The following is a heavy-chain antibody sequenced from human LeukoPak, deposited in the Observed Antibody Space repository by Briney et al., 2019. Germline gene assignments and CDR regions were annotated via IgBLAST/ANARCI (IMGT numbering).Heavy chain of an antibody. CDR1: GFTFSSYA. J-gene: IGHJ4*02. CDR2: ISGSDGST. Sequence: GGSLRLSCAASGFTFSSYAMSWVRQAPGKGLEWVSAISGSDGSTYYADSVKGRFTISRDNSKNTLYLQMNNLRAEDTAVYYCAKGRRNFYGSGSFFDSWGQGTLVTVSS. V-gene: IGHV3-23*01. D-gene: IGHD3-10*01. CDR3: AKGRRNFYGSGSFFDS.